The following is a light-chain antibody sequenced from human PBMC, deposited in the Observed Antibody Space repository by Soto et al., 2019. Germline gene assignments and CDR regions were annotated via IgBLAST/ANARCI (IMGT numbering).Light chain of an antibody. CDR1: RSLVGTYNL. Sequence: QSLLTQPASLSGSPGQSITLSCNGTRSLVGTYNLVSWYQQYSGKAPKLMIYEVSKRPSGVSNRFSGSKSGNTASLTISGLQAEDEADYYCCSYAGTNTYVLGTGTKVTVL. V-gene: IGLV2-23*02. J-gene: IGLJ1*01. CDR3: CSYAGTNTYV. CDR2: EVS.